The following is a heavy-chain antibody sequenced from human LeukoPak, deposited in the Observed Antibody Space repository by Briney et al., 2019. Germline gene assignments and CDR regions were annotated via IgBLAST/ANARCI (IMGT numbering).Heavy chain of an antibody. D-gene: IGHD1-26*01. CDR2: INTDGSST. CDR1: GFTFSSYW. V-gene: IGHV3-74*01. Sequence: PGGSLRLSCAGSGFTFSSYWMHWVRQAPGKRLVWVSRINTDGSSTKYADSVKGRFTISRDNAKNTLYLQMNSLRAEDTAVYYCAKIDLYSGSDWWGQGTLVTVSS. J-gene: IGHJ4*02. CDR3: AKIDLYSGSDW.